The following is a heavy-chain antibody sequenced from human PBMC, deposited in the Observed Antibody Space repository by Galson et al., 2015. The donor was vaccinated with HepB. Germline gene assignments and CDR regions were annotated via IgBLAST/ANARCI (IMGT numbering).Heavy chain of an antibody. Sequence: CAISGDSVSSYSAGYYCIRQSPSRGLEDLGRTFYRSYWKTEYALSVASRLTITPDTSKNQFSLHLKSVTPDDAAVYFCTQSGHLGQGFHYWGQGIMVTVSS. D-gene: IGHD7-27*01. CDR2: TFYRSYWKT. V-gene: IGHV6-1*01. CDR1: GDSVSSYSAG. J-gene: IGHJ4*02. CDR3: TQSGHLGQGFHY.